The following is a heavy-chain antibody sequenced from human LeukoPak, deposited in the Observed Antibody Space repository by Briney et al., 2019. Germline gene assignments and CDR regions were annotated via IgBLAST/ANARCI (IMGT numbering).Heavy chain of an antibody. CDR2: ISSSSYI. CDR3: ARGVVVPAAFDAFDI. CDR1: GFTFSSYS. Sequence: SGGSLRLSCAASGFTFSSYSMNWVRQAPGKGLEWVSSISSSSYIYYADSVKGRFTISRDNAKNSLYLQMNSLRAEDTAVYYCARGVVVPAAFDAFDIWGQGTMVTVSS. J-gene: IGHJ3*02. D-gene: IGHD2-2*01. V-gene: IGHV3-21*01.